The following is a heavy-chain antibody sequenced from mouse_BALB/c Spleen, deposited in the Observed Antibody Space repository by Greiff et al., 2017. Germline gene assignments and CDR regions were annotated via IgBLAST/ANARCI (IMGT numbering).Heavy chain of an antibody. V-gene: IGHV1-4*02. CDR2: INPSSGYT. CDR1: GYTFTSYT. J-gene: IGHJ3*01. D-gene: IGHD4-1*01. CDR3: ARLTASWFAY. Sequence: VKLQQSAAELARPGASVKMSCKASGYTFTSYTMHWVKQRPGQGLEWIGYINPSSGYTEYNQKFKDKTTLTADKSSSTAYMQLSSLTSEDSAVYYCARLTASWFAYWGQGTLVTVSA.